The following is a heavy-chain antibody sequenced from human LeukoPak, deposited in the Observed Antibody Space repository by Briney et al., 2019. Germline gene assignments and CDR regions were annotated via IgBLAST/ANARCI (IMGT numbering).Heavy chain of an antibody. J-gene: IGHJ3*02. CDR2: ISYIGST. Sequence: ASETLSLTCAVSDDSFSSHYWTWIRQPPGKGLEWIGYISYIGSTNYNPSLKSRVTISIDTSRNQFSLRLSSVTAADTAVYYCARDLVTVTKGFDIWGQGTMVSVSS. V-gene: IGHV4-59*11. CDR1: DDSFSSHY. D-gene: IGHD4-17*01. CDR3: ARDLVTVTKGFDI.